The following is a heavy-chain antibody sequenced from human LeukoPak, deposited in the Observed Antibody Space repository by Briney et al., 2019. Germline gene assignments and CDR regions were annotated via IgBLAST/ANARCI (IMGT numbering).Heavy chain of an antibody. CDR1: GYTFTSYG. Sequence: GASVKVSCKASGYTFTSYGISWVRQAPGQGLEWMGWINPNSGGTNYAQKFQGRVTMTRDTSISTAYMELSRLRSDDTAVYYCARVVYSYRHNWFDPWGQGTLVTVSS. D-gene: IGHD5-18*01. CDR2: INPNSGGT. V-gene: IGHV1-2*02. CDR3: ARVVYSYRHNWFDP. J-gene: IGHJ5*02.